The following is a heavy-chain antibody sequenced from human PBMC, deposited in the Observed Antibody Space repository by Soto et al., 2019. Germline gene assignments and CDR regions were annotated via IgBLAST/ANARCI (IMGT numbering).Heavy chain of an antibody. CDR2: INHSGST. CDR1: GGSFSGYX. V-gene: IGHV4-34*01. CDR3: ARGTEGAAAGTRAANY. D-gene: IGHD6-13*01. J-gene: IGHJ4*02. Sequence: QVQLQQWGAGLLKPSETLSLTCAVYGGSFSGYXWSWIRQPPGKGLEWIGEINHSGSTNYNPSLKSRVTISVDTSKNQFSLKLSSVTAADTAVYYCARGTEGAAAGTRAANYWGQGTLVTVSS.